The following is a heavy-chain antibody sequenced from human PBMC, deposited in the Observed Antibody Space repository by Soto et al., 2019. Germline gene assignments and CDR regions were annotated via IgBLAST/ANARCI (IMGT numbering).Heavy chain of an antibody. CDR2: ISGSGGST. CDR3: AKTPGSRAAAGFSFDY. CDR1: GFTFSSYA. Sequence: GGSLRLSCAASGFTFSSYAMSWVRQAPGKGLEWVSAISGSGGSTYYADSVKGRITISRDNSKNTLYLQMNSLRAEDTAVYYCAKTPGSRAAAGFSFDYWGEGTLVTVSS. J-gene: IGHJ4*02. V-gene: IGHV3-23*01. D-gene: IGHD6-13*01.